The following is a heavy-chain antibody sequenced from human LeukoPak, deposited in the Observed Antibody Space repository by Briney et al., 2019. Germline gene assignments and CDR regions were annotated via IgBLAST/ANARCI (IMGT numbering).Heavy chain of an antibody. CDR3: ARAHYYDSSAYPGGY. Sequence: GGSLRLSCAASGFTFSSYWMHWVRQAPGKGLVWVSRINSDGSSTSYADSVKGRFTISRDNAKNTLYLQMNSLRAEDTAVYYCARAHYYDSSAYPGGYWRWGPLATVTA. D-gene: IGHD3-22*01. CDR2: INSDGSST. CDR1: GFTFSSYW. V-gene: IGHV3-74*01. J-gene: IGHJ4*02.